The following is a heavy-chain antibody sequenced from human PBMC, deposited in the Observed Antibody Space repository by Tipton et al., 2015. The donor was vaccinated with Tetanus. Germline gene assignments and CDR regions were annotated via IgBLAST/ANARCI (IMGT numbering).Heavy chain of an antibody. J-gene: IGHJ4*02. CDR1: GGSISSGVYY. CDR3: ARRGGDFLTGYYDS. D-gene: IGHD3-9*01. V-gene: IGHV4-39*01. Sequence: TLSLTCTVSGGSISSGVYYWGWLRQDPGKGLEWIGRISYSGNTDYNPSLKSRVAISVDTSKNQFSLKLTSVTAADTAVYYCARRGGDFLTGYYDSWGQGTPVIVSS. CDR2: ISYSGNT.